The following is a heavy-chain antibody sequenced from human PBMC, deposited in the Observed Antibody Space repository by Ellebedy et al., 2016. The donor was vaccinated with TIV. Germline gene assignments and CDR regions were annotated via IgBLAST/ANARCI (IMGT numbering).Heavy chain of an antibody. CDR2: IYDTGVT. J-gene: IGHJ5*02. CDR1: GDSINTYF. D-gene: IGHD3-16*01. V-gene: IGHV4-59*01. CDR3: VRGTGDNMIGLKGWFDP. Sequence: MPSETLSLTCTVSGDSINTYFWSWIRQPPRKGLEWIGRIYDTGVTNYSPSLKSRVTMSIDTAKNQFSLQLSSVTAADTAVYYCVRGTGDNMIGLKGWFDPWGQGTLVTVSS.